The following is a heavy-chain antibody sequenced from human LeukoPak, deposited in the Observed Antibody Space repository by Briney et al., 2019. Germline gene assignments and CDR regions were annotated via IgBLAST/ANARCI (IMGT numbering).Heavy chain of an antibody. CDR3: AKGYCSGGSCYFTCDY. CDR2: IRFDGTNK. CDR1: GFTFSSYG. J-gene: IGHJ4*02. D-gene: IGHD2-15*01. Sequence: TGGSLRLSCAASGFTFSSYGMHWVRQAPGKGLEWVAFIRFDGTNKYYADSVKGRFTISRDNSKNTLYLQMNSLRAEDTAVYYFAKGYCSGGSCYFTCDYWGQGTLVTVSS. V-gene: IGHV3-30*02.